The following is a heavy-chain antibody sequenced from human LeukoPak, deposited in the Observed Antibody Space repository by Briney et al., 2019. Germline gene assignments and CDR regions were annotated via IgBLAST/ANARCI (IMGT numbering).Heavy chain of an antibody. CDR2: ISWDGGST. J-gene: IGHJ6*03. CDR1: GFTFDDYA. V-gene: IGHV3-43D*03. CDR3: AKDGSYCSGGSCYSVGRLDYYYYYMDV. D-gene: IGHD2-15*01. Sequence: GSLSLSCAASGFTFDDYAMHWVRQAPGKGLEWVSLISWDGGSTYYADSVKGRFTISRDNSKNSLYLQMDSLRAEDTALYYCAKDGSYCSGGSCYSVGRLDYYYYYMDVWGKGATVTVSS.